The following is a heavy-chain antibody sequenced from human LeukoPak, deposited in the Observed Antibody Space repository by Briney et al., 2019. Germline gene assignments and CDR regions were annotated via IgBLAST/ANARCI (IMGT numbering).Heavy chain of an antibody. V-gene: IGHV3-9*01. J-gene: IGHJ4*02. CDR2: VSWNRGYI. CDR1: AFIYEDYA. CDR3: AATSGWHDSYFGY. D-gene: IGHD6-19*01. Sequence: GRSLRLSCAVSAFIYEDYALRWVRQVPGRGLEWVSGVSWNRGYIGYADSVKGRFTISKYDAKNSVYLQMSSLRLEDTAIYYCAATSGWHDSYFGYWGRGTLVTVSS.